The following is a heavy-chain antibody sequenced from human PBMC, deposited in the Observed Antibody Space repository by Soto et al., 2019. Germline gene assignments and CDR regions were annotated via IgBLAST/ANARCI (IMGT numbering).Heavy chain of an antibody. CDR2: ISAYNGNT. Sequence: ASVKVSCKGSGFTFTSYCISWVRQAPGQGLEWTGWISAYNGNTKYSQKFQGRVTITRDTSASTAYMELSSLRSEDTAVYYCARENYGSGYQYWGQGTLVTV. CDR1: GFTFTSYC. CDR3: ARENYGSGYQY. J-gene: IGHJ4*02. D-gene: IGHD5-12*01. V-gene: IGHV1-18*01.